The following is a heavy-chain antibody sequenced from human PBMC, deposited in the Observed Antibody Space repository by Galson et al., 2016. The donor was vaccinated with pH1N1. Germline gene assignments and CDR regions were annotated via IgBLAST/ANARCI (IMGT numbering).Heavy chain of an antibody. CDR2: INQVGDKK. V-gene: IGHV3-7*01. J-gene: IGHJ4*02. CDR1: GSNFSNYW. Sequence: SLRLSCAASGSNFSNYWMHWVRQAPGKGLQWVANINQVGDKKDYVRSVEGRFTISRDNATNTLYLQMNNLRDEDTAMYFCAGRYSDYWGQGALVTVSS. CDR3: AGRYSDY.